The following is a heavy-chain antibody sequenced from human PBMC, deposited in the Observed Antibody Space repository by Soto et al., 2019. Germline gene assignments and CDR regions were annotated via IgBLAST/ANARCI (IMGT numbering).Heavy chain of an antibody. J-gene: IGHJ4*02. CDR1: GFTFSSYA. Sequence: WWSLRLSFASSGFTFSSYAMSWVRQAPGKGLEWVSAISGSGGSTYYADSVKGRFTISRDNSKNTLYLQMNSLRAEDTAVYYCAKALLFDYWGQGTLVTVSS. CDR2: ISGSGGST. V-gene: IGHV3-23*01. CDR3: AKALLFDY.